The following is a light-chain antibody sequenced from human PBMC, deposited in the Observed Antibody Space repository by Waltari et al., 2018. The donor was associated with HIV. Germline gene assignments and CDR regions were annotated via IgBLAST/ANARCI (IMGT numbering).Light chain of an antibody. CDR3: QQSYSTPPET. V-gene: IGKV1-39*01. Sequence: DIQMTPSPSSLSASVGDRVTITCRATQSISDYLNWYQQKPGKAPKLLISAASSLQSGVPSRFSGSGSGTDFSLTISSLQPEDFATYYCQQSYSTPPETFGGGTKVEIK. CDR1: QSISDY. J-gene: IGKJ4*01. CDR2: AAS.